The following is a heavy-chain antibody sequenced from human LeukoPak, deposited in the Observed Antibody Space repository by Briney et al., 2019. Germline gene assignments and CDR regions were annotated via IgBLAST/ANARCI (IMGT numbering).Heavy chain of an antibody. CDR2: ISYDGSNK. V-gene: IGHV3-30*04. D-gene: IGHD1-26*01. Sequence: GRSLRLSCAASGFTFSSYAMHWVRQAPGKGLEWVAVISYDGSNKYYADSVKGRFTISRDNSKNTLYLQMNSLRAEDTAVYYCAREDGINWFDPWGQGTLVTVSS. CDR1: GFTFSSYA. J-gene: IGHJ5*02. CDR3: AREDGINWFDP.